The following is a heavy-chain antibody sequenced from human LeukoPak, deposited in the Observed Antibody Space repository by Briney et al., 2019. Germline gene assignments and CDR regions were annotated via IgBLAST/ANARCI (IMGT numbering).Heavy chain of an antibody. CDR2: IYHSGST. CDR1: GGSIRSSNW. Sequence: PSGTLSLTCAVSGGSIRSSNWWSWVRQPPGKGLEWIGEIYHSGSTNYNPSLKSRVTISVDKSKKQFSLKVTSVTAADTAVYYCARGLRDSSGWWGWFDPWGPGTLVTVSS. CDR3: ARGLRDSSGWWGWFDP. J-gene: IGHJ5*02. D-gene: IGHD6-19*01. V-gene: IGHV4-4*02.